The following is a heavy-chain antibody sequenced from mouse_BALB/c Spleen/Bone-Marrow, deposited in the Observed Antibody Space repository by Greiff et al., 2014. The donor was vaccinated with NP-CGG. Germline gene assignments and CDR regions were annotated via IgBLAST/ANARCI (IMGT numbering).Heavy chain of an antibody. V-gene: IGHV2-2*01. CDR2: IWSGGST. Sequence: VKLVESGPGLVQPSQSLSITCTVSGFSLTSDGIHWVRQSPRKGLEWLGVIWSGGSTDYNEAFISRLNISKDNSKSQVFFTMNSLQADDTAIYYCARNGHYYAMDFWGQGTSVTVSS. CDR1: GFSLTSDG. J-gene: IGHJ4*01. CDR3: ARNGHYYAMDF.